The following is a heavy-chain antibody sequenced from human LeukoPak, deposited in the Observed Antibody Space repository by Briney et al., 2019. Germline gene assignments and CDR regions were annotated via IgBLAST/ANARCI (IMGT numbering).Heavy chain of an antibody. CDR3: ARVAVAGTGDYFDY. Sequence: GGSLRLSCAASGFTFSDYYMSWIRQAPGKGLEWVSYIGSSSSYTNYADSVKGRFTISRDNAKNSLYLQMNSLRAEDTAVYYCARVAVAGTGDYFDYWGQGTLVTVSS. D-gene: IGHD6-19*01. CDR1: GFTFSDYY. CDR2: IGSSSSYT. V-gene: IGHV3-11*05. J-gene: IGHJ4*02.